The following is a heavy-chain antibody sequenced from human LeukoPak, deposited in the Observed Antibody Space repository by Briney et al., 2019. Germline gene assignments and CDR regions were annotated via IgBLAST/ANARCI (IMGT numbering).Heavy chain of an antibody. CDR1: GSTFSSYW. CDR2: INSDGSST. Sequence: GGSLSLSCAASGSTFSSYWMHWVRQAPGKGLVWVSRINSDGSSTSYADSVKGRFTISRDNAKNTLYLQMNSLRAEDTAVFYCARPYSSGWYGDFDYWGQGTLVTISS. CDR3: ARPYSSGWYGDFDY. V-gene: IGHV3-74*01. D-gene: IGHD6-19*01. J-gene: IGHJ4*02.